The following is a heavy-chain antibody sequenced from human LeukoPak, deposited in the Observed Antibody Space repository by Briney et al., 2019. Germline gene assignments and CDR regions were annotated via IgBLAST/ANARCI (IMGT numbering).Heavy chain of an antibody. Sequence: GASVKVSCKTSGYTFTDYYMHWVRQAPGQGLEWMGIINPSGGSTSYAQKFQGRVTMTRDTSTSTVYMELSSLRSEDTAVYYCARVTGALVLDYWGQGTLVTVSA. CDR2: INPSGGST. J-gene: IGHJ4*02. D-gene: IGHD7-27*01. V-gene: IGHV1-46*01. CDR3: ARVTGALVLDY. CDR1: GYTFTDYY.